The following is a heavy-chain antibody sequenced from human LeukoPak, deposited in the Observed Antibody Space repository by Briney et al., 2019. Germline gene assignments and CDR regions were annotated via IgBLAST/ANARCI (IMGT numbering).Heavy chain of an antibody. CDR3: ARIRYCSGGSCYTVSAFDY. CDR2: IYPGDSDT. V-gene: IGHV5-51*01. J-gene: IGHJ4*02. CDR1: GYSFTSYW. D-gene: IGHD2-15*01. Sequence: RSGESLKISCKGSGYSFTSYWIGWVRQMPGKGLEWMGIIYPGDSDTRYSPSFQGQVTISADKSISTAYLQWSSLKASDTAMYYCARIRYCSGGSCYTVSAFDYWGQGTLVTVSS.